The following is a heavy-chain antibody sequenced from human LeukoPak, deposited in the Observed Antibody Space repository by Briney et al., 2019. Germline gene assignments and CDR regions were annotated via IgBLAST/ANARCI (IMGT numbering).Heavy chain of an antibody. D-gene: IGHD6-13*01. CDR2: INHSGST. V-gene: IGHV4-34*01. CDR3: ARETGYSSSWYPFDY. Sequence: TSETLSLTCAVYGGSFSGYYWSWIRQPPGKGLEWIGEINHSGSTNYNPSLKSRVTISVDTSKNQFSLKLSSVTAADTAVYYCARETGYSSSWYPFDYWGQGTLVTVSS. J-gene: IGHJ4*02. CDR1: GGSFSGYY.